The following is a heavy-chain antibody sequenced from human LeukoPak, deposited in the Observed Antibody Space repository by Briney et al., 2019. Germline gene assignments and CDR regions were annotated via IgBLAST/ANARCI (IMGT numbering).Heavy chain of an antibody. CDR3: ARTTSSGWYVDFDY. Sequence: SVKVSCKASGGTFSSYAISWVRQAPGQGLEWMGGIIPIFGTANYAQKFQGGVTITADESTSTAYMELSSLRSEDTAVYYCARTTSSGWYVDFDYWGQGTLVTVSS. J-gene: IGHJ4*02. CDR1: GGTFSSYA. CDR2: IIPIFGTA. V-gene: IGHV1-69*13. D-gene: IGHD6-19*01.